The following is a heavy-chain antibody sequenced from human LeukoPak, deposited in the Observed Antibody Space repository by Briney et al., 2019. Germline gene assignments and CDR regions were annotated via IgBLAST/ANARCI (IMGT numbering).Heavy chain of an antibody. J-gene: IGHJ4*02. D-gene: IGHD5-18*01. Sequence: SKTLSLTCTVSGGSISSSSYYWGWIRQPPGKGLEWIATIYYSGSTSYNPSLKSRVTISVGTSKNQFSLKLSSVTAADTAVYYCVRRMAEYSYGYDYWGQGTLVTVSS. CDR3: VRRMAEYSYGYDY. CDR2: IYYSGST. V-gene: IGHV4-39*01. CDR1: GGSISSSSYY.